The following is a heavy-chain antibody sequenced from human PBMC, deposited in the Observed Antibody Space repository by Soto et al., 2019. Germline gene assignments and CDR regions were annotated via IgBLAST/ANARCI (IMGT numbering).Heavy chain of an antibody. CDR3: ASHYDMWSGYLSPVAY. Sequence: QVQLVESGGDLVKRGGSLRLSCAASGYTFSDYYMSRIRQAPGKGREWISDIDTSSTKIYYADSVKGRFTISRDNAKNSVYLEMNILRDEDTAVYYCASHYDMWSGYLSPVAYWGQGTLFTFSS. V-gene: IGHV3-11*01. J-gene: IGHJ4*02. D-gene: IGHD3-3*01. CDR1: GYTFSDYY. CDR2: IDTSSTKI.